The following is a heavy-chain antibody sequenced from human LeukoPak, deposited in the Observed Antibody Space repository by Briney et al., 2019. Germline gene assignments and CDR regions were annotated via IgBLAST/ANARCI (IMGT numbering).Heavy chain of an antibody. Sequence: GGSLRLSCAASGFTFSSYWMHWVRQAPGKGLVWVSCINTDGSSTNYADSVKGRFTVSRDNAKNTLFLQMNSLRAEDTAVYYCARIGCGGDCYSWGQGTLVTVSS. V-gene: IGHV3-74*01. CDR3: ARIGCGGDCYS. CDR1: GFTFSSYW. J-gene: IGHJ4*02. D-gene: IGHD2-21*02. CDR2: INTDGSST.